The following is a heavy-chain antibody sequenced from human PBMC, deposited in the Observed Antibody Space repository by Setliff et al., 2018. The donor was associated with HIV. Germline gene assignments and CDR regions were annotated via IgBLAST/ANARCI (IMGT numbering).Heavy chain of an antibody. D-gene: IGHD3-10*01. CDR3: ARGKGVGGVVITGGLDV. J-gene: IGHJ6*04. Sequence: ASVKVSCKASGYTFDSYGISWVRQAPGQGLEWMGWMNPNTGVSGYALKFQARVTMTRDTSISTAYMELSSLTSEDTAAYYCARGKGVGGVVITGGLDVWGKGTTVTVSS. V-gene: IGHV1-8*02. CDR2: MNPNTGVS. CDR1: GYTFDSYG.